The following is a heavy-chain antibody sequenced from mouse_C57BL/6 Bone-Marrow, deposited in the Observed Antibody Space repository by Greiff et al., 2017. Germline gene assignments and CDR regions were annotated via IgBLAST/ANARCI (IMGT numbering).Heavy chain of an antibody. D-gene: IGHD4-1*01. J-gene: IGHJ3*01. Sequence: VHVKQSGPELVKPGASVKISCKASGYSFTDYNMNWVKQSNGKSLEWIGVINPNYGTTRYNQKFKGKATLTVDQSSSTSYIQLNSLTTENSAVYYCAKWESLAWFAYWGQGTLVTVSA. CDR3: AKWESLAWFAY. CDR2: INPNYGTT. CDR1: GYSFTDYN. V-gene: IGHV1-39*01.